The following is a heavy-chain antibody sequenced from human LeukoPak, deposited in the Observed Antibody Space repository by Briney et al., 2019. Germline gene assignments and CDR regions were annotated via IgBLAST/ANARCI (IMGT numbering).Heavy chain of an antibody. V-gene: IGHV4-34*01. CDR2: INHSGST. D-gene: IGHD3-10*01. J-gene: IGHJ4*02. CDR3: ARRIPYGSGDY. CDR1: GGSFSGYY. Sequence: SETMSLTCAVYGGSFSGYYWSWIRQPPGKGLEWIGEINHSGSTNYNPSLKSRVTISVDTAKKQVSLKLSSVTAADTAVYYCARRIPYGSGDYWGQRTLVTVSS.